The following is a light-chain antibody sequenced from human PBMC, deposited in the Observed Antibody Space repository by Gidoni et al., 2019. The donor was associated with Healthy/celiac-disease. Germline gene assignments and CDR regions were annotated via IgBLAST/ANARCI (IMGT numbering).Light chain of an antibody. CDR3: QSYDSSLSVV. CDR1: SSNIGAGYD. CDR2: GNS. Sequence: QSVLTQPPSVSASPGHRVTISCTGSSSNIGAGYDVHWYQQLPGTAPKLLIYGNSNRPSGVPDRFSGSKSGTSASLAITGLQAEDEADYYCQSYDSSLSVVFGGGTKLTVL. J-gene: IGLJ2*01. V-gene: IGLV1-40*01.